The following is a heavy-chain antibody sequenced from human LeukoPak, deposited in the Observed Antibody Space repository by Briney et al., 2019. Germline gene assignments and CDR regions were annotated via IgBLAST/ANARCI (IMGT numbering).Heavy chain of an antibody. J-gene: IGHJ5*02. CDR2: INPSGGST. D-gene: IGHD3-3*01. Sequence: ASVKVSCKASGYTFTSYYMHWVRQASGQGLEWMGIINPSGGSTSYAQRFQGRVTMTRDTSTSTVYMELSSLRSEDTAVYYCARTRAPLRFLEWLGSVDPWGQGTLVTVSS. V-gene: IGHV1-46*01. CDR1: GYTFTSYY. CDR3: ARTRAPLRFLEWLGSVDP.